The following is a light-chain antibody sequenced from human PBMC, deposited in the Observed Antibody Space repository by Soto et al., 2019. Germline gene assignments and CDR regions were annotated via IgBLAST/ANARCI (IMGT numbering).Light chain of an antibody. V-gene: IGKV3-20*01. CDR2: GAS. J-gene: IGKJ2*01. CDR1: QIVSSGS. Sequence: EIVLTQSPGTLSLSPGERATLSCRASQIVSSGSLAWYQQKLGQAPMLLIYGASSRATGIPDRFSGSGSGTDFTLPISRLAPEDFAVYYCQQYCRSPFTFGQGTKLEIK. CDR3: QQYCRSPFT.